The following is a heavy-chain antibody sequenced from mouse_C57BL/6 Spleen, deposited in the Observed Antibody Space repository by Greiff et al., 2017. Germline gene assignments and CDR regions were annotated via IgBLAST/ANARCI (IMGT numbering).Heavy chain of an antibody. V-gene: IGHV5-16*01. CDR2: INYDGGST. CDR3: ARGTCCDSMDY. CDR1: GYTFSDYY. J-gene: IGHJ4*01. Sequence: EVHLVQSEGGLVQPGSSVKLSCTASGYTFSDYYMAWVRQVPEKGLEWVANINYDGGSTYYLDTFKSRSLISRENAKNILYLQMSSLKSEDTATYYCARGTCCDSMDYWGQGTSVTVSS.